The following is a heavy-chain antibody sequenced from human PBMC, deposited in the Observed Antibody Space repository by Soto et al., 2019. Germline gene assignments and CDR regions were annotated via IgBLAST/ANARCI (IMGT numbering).Heavy chain of an antibody. Sequence: ASVKVSCKASGYTFTSYGISWLRQAPGQGLEWMGWISAYNGNTNYAQKLQGRVTMTTDTSTSTAYMELRSLRSDDTAVYYCARGAYYYDSSGYPKSRYYYGMDVWGQGTTVTVSS. CDR3: ARGAYYYDSSGYPKSRYYYGMDV. CDR1: GYTFTSYG. J-gene: IGHJ6*02. V-gene: IGHV1-18*04. D-gene: IGHD3-22*01. CDR2: ISAYNGNT.